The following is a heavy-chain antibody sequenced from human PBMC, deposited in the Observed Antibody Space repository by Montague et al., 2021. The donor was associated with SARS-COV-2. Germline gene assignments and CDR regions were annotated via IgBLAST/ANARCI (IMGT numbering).Heavy chain of an antibody. D-gene: IGHD3-10*01. J-gene: IGHJ6*02. CDR3: ARTPRGSRYFYGVDV. CDR2: IFRSGAA. CDR1: GDSISDYY. V-gene: IGHV4-59*01. Sequence: SETLSLTCTVSGDSISDYYCSWLRQPPGMGLERIGYIFRSGAANYNPPLKSRVIISLDTSKRQFSLRLSSVTAADTAIYYCARTPRGSRYFYGVDVWGQGTTVTGSS.